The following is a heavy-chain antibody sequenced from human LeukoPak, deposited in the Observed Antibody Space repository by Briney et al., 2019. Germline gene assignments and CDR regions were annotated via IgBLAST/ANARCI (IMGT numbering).Heavy chain of an antibody. CDR2: ISAYNGNT. V-gene: IGHV1-18*01. Sequence: ASVKVSCKASGYTFTSYGISWVRQAPGQGLEWMGWISAYNGNTNYAQKFQGRVTMTRNTSISTAYMELSSLRSEDTAVYYCATNILTGYYDFDYWGQGTLVTVSS. CDR3: ATNILTGYYDFDY. J-gene: IGHJ4*02. D-gene: IGHD3-9*01. CDR1: GYTFTSYG.